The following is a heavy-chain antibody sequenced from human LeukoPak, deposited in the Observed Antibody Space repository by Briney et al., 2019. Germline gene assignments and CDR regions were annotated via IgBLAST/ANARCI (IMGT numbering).Heavy chain of an antibody. CDR1: GFTFSGSA. CDR2: VRSRANSYAS. CDR3: TTHYYDSSGYHYRAFDY. J-gene: IGHJ4*02. D-gene: IGHD3-22*01. V-gene: IGHV3-73*01. Sequence: PGGSLRLSCAASGFTFSGSAMHWVRQASGKGLEWVGRVRSRANSYASTYAASVKGRFSISRDDSKNTAFLEMNSLKTEDTAVYYCTTHYYDSSGYHYRAFDYWGQGTLVTVSS.